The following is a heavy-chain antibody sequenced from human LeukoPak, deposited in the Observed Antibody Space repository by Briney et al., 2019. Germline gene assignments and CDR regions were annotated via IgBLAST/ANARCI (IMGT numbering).Heavy chain of an antibody. V-gene: IGHV3-53*01. CDR3: ARGMYSKTPFRNWFDP. J-gene: IGHJ5*02. CDR1: GFTVSSNY. D-gene: IGHD1-26*01. Sequence: PGGSLRLSCAASGFTVSSNYMSWVRQAPGKGLEWVSVIYSGGSTYYADSVKGRFTISRDNSKNTLYLQMNSLRAEDTAVYYCARGMYSKTPFRNWFDPWGQGTLVTVSS. CDR2: IYSGGST.